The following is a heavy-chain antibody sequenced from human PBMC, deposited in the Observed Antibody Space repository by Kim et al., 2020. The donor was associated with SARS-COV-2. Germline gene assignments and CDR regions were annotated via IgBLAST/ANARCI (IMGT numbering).Heavy chain of an antibody. D-gene: IGHD2-2*01. CDR3: ARESYCSSTSCSKYWYFDL. V-gene: IGHV3-7*03. CDR2: IKQDGSEK. CDR1: GFTFSSYW. J-gene: IGHJ2*01. Sequence: GGSLRLSCAASGFTFSSYWMGWVRQAPGKGLEWVANIKQDGSEKYYVDSVKGRFTISRDNAKNSLYLQMNSLRAEDTAVYYCARESYCSSTSCSKYWYFDLWGRGTLVTVSS.